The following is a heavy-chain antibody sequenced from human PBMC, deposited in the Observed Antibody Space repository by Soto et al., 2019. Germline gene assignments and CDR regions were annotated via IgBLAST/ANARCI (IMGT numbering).Heavy chain of an antibody. CDR3: ARSDGRY. CDR2: IYYSGST. J-gene: IGHJ4*02. Sequence: SETLSLTCSVSGGSISSGGYYWSWIRQQPGKGLEWIGYIYYSGSTTYNPSLRGQITISVDTSKNQFSLKLSSVTAADTAVYYCARSDGRYWGQGTLVTVSS. V-gene: IGHV4-31*01. CDR1: GGSISSGGYY.